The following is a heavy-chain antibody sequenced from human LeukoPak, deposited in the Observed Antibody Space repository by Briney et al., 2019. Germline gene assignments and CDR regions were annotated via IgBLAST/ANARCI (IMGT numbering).Heavy chain of an antibody. D-gene: IGHD6-6*01. CDR3: AKGSRSSRPYYFDH. CDR1: GFTFSDYA. CDR2: ITGNGGDT. V-gene: IGHV3-23*01. Sequence: GGSLRLSCAASGFTFSDYAMSWVRQTPDKGLEWVSAITGNGGDTYHAGSVKGRFTISRDNSKNTLYLQMNGLRAEDTAMYYCAKGSRSSRPYYFDHWGQGTLVTVSS. J-gene: IGHJ4*02.